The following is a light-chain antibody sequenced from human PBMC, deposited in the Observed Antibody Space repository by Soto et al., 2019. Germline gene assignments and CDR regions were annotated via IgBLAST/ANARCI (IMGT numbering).Light chain of an antibody. CDR3: SSYTSSSTLVV. J-gene: IGLJ2*01. CDR2: DVS. CDR1: SSDVGASDY. Sequence: QSVLTQPASVAGSPGQSITISCTGTSSDVGASDYVSWYQHHPGKAPKLMLYDVSNRPSGVSNRFSGSKSGNTATLTISGLQAEDEADYYCSSYTSSSTLVVFGGGTKLTVL. V-gene: IGLV2-14*03.